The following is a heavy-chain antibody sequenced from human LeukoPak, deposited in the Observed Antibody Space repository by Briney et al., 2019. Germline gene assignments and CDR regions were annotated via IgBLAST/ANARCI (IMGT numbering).Heavy chain of an antibody. CDR1: GFTFSSYS. Sequence: GGSLRLSCAASGFTFSSYSMNWVRRAPGKGLEWVSSISSSSSYIYYADSVKGRFTVSRDNAKNSLYLQMNSLRAEDTAVYYCARDLSSWYGYYFDYWGQGTLVTVSS. CDR2: ISSSSSYI. D-gene: IGHD6-13*01. CDR3: ARDLSSWYGYYFDY. V-gene: IGHV3-21*01. J-gene: IGHJ4*02.